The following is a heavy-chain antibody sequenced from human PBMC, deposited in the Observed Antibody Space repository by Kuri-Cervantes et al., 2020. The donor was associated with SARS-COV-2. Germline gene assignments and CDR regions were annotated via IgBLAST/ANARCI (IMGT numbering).Heavy chain of an antibody. J-gene: IGHJ4*02. D-gene: IGHD1-26*01. CDR3: ARAFLRGGSDY. CDR2: TNTDGSST. V-gene: IGHV3-74*01. Sequence: LSLTCAASGFTFSNYWMHWVRQAPGKGLVWVSRTNTDGSSTSYADSVKCRFTISRDNAKNTLYLQMNSLRAEDTAVYYCARAFLRGGSDYWGQGTLVTVSS. CDR1: GFTFSNYW.